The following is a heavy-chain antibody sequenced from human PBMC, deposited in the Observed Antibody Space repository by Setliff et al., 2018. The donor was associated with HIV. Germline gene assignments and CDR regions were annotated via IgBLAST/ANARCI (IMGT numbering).Heavy chain of an antibody. V-gene: IGHV5-51*01. CDR2: IYPGDSDT. D-gene: IGHD1-26*01. Sequence: GESLKISCRGSVNSFASYWTGWVRQMPGKGLEWMGIIYPGDSDTRYSPSFQGHVTISADKSIITAYLQLSSLKASDTAMYYCARADSGDYSAFDLWGQGTLVTVSS. CDR3: ARADSGDYSAFDL. CDR1: VNSFASYW. J-gene: IGHJ5*02.